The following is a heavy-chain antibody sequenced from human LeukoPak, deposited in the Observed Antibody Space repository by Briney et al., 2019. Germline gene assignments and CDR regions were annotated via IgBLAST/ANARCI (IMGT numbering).Heavy chain of an antibody. V-gene: IGHV3-30*18. CDR3: AKDRLAVALGPHFDY. CDR1: GFTFSSYG. Sequence: GGSLRLSCAASGFTFSSYGMHWVRQAPGKGLEWVAVISYDGSNKYYADSVKGRFTISRDNSKNTLYLQVNSLRAEDTAVYYCAKDRLAVALGPHFDYWGQGTLVTVSS. CDR2: ISYDGSNK. D-gene: IGHD6-19*01. J-gene: IGHJ4*02.